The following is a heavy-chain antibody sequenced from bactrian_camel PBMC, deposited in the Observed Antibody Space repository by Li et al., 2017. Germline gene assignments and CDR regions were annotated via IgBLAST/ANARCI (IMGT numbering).Heavy chain of an antibody. CDR2: AYIGGGAT. V-gene: IGHV3S6*01. CDR3: AADPWDCHSVSNINF. Sequence: HVQLVESGGGSVQTGGSLRLSCVASGLTYSRYCMAWFRQVPGKEREGVASAYIGGGATFYNDSVKGRFTISQDATKDTVHLQMTRLRPEDTAMYYCAADPWDCHSVSNINFWGRGTQVTVS. D-gene: IGHD1*01. J-gene: IGHJ4*01. CDR1: GLTYSRYC.